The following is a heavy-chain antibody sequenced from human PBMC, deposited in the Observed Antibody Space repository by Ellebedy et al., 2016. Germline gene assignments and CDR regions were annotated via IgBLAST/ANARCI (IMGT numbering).Heavy chain of an antibody. V-gene: IGHV3-30-3*01. Sequence: GESLKISCAASGFTFSSYAMHWVRQAPGKGLEWVAVISYDGSNKYYADSVKGRFTISRDNAKNSLYLQMNSLRAEDTAVYYCARDPQYYDFWSGVLPGYYYYMDVWGKGTTVTVSS. CDR3: ARDPQYYDFWSGVLPGYYYYMDV. CDR2: ISYDGSNK. D-gene: IGHD3-3*01. J-gene: IGHJ6*03. CDR1: GFTFSSYA.